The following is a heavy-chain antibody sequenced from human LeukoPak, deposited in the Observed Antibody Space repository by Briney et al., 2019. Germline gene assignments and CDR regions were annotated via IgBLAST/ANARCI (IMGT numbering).Heavy chain of an antibody. V-gene: IGHV3-7*01. Sequence: GGSLRLSCAASGFTFSSYWMHWVRQAPGKGLEWVANINQDGSEKYYVDSVKGRFTISRDNAENSLDLQMNRLRAEDTAVYYCARDHTVAGIVFDSWGQGTLVTVSS. CDR2: INQDGSEK. D-gene: IGHD6-19*01. J-gene: IGHJ4*02. CDR1: GFTFSSYW. CDR3: ARDHTVAGIVFDS.